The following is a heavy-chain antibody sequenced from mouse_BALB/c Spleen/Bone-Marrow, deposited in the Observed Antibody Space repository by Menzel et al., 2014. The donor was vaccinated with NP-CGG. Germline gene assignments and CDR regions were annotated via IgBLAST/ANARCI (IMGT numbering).Heavy chain of an antibody. J-gene: IGHJ2*01. CDR1: GFIFSSYA. D-gene: IGHD2-4*01. CDR3: ARHGITRLLDY. CDR2: ISSGGSYT. Sequence: EVKVVESGGGLVKPGGSLKLSCAASGFIFSSYAMSWVRQTPEKRLEWVATISSGGSYTYYPDSVEGRFTISRDNAKNTLYLQVSSLRSEDTAMYYCARHGITRLLDYWGQGTTLTVSS. V-gene: IGHV5-9-3*01.